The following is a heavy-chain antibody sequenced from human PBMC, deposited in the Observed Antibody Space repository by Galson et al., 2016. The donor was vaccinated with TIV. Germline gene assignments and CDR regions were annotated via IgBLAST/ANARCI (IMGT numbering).Heavy chain of an antibody. CDR2: ISYDGSDQ. J-gene: IGHJ4*02. CDR3: AKDPRLYGDYFLHYFDY. V-gene: IGHV3-30*18. D-gene: IGHD4-17*01. Sequence: SLRLSCATSGFTFSDYGMHWVRQAPGKGLEWVAVISYDGSDQYCAGSVKGRFTISRDNSKNTPYLQMNSLRSDDTAIYYCAKDPRLYGDYFLHYFDYWGQGTLVTVSS. CDR1: GFTFSDYG.